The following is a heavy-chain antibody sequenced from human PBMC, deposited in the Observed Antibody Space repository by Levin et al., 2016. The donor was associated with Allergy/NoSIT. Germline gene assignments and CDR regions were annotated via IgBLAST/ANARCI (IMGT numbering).Heavy chain of an antibody. Sequence: GESLKISCAASGFTFSSYWMSWVRQAPGKGLEWVANIKQDGSEKYYVDSVKGRFTISRDNSKNSLYLQMNSLRTEDTALYYCAKDMYGSSWFRGFSDYWGQGTLVTVSS. CDR3: AKDMYGSSWFRGFSDY. CDR1: GFTFSSYW. J-gene: IGHJ4*02. V-gene: IGHV3-7*03. CDR2: IKQDGSEK. D-gene: IGHD6-13*01.